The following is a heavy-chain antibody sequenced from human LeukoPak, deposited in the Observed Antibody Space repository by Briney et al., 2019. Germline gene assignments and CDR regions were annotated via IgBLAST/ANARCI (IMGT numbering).Heavy chain of an antibody. Sequence: GGSLRLSRAASGFTFSSYNMNWVRQAPGKGLEWVSVIYSGGNTYYADSVKGRFTISRDNSRNTVSLQMNSLRDEDTAVYFCAVSRIVGAVDVFDMWGQGTMVTVSS. V-gene: IGHV3-66*01. J-gene: IGHJ3*02. CDR1: GFTFSSYN. CDR2: IYSGGNT. D-gene: IGHD1-26*01. CDR3: AVSRIVGAVDVFDM.